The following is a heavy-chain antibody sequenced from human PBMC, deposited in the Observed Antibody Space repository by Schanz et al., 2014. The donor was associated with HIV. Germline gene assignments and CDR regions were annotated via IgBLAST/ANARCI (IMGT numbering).Heavy chain of an antibody. CDR3: AKDTFELRNSGVFDW. D-gene: IGHD2-15*01. CDR2: ISYDGSNR. V-gene: IGHV3-30*18. CDR1: GFTFSSSG. J-gene: IGHJ4*02. Sequence: QVPLVESGGGVVQPGRSLRLSCAASGFTFSSSGMHWVRQAPRKGPQWAAVISYDGSNRYYTDSVKGRFTISRDNSKNTLFLQMNSLRAEDTAVYYCAKDTFELRNSGVFDWWGQGTLVTVSS.